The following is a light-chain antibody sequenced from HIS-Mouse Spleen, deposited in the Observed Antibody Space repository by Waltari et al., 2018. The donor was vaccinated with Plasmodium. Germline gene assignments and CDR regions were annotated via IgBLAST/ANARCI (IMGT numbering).Light chain of an antibody. CDR2: KDS. Sequence: SYELTQPSSVSVSPGQTARITCSGDVLPKKYARWFQQKPGQAPVLGIYKDSERPSGIPERFSGSSSGTTVTLTISGAQVEDEADYYCYSAADNNRVFGGGTKLTVL. J-gene: IGLJ3*02. CDR3: YSAADNNRV. V-gene: IGLV3-27*01. CDR1: VLPKKY.